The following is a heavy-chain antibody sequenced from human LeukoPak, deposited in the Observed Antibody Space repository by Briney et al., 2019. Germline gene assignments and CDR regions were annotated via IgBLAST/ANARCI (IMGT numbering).Heavy chain of an antibody. V-gene: IGHV1-24*01. D-gene: IGHD6-13*01. CDR1: GYTLTELF. CDR3: ATLNVAAAAISHGFDP. Sequence: ASVKVSCKVSGYTLTELFMHWVRQAPGKGLEWMGGFDPEDGETIYAQKFQGRVTMTEDTSTDTAYMELSSLRSEDTAVYYCATLNVAAAAISHGFDPWGQGTLVTVSS. J-gene: IGHJ5*02. CDR2: FDPEDGET.